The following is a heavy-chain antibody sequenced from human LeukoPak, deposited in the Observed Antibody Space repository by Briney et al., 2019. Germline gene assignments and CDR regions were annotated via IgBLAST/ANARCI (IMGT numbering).Heavy chain of an antibody. V-gene: IGHV4-59*08. D-gene: IGHD1-26*01. CDR1: GGSISSYY. Sequence: SETLSLTCTVSGGSISSYYWSWIRQPPGKGLEWIGYIYYSGSTNYNPSLKSRVTISVDTSKNQLSLKLSSVTAADTAVYYCAGGGTYLRYYFDFWGQGTLVTVSS. J-gene: IGHJ4*02. CDR3: AGGGTYLRYYFDF. CDR2: IYYSGST.